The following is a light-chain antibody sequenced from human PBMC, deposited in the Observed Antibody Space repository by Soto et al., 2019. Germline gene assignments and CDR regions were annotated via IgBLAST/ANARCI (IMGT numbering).Light chain of an antibody. Sequence: EIVLTQSPGTLSLSPGERATLSCGASQSVNSNSLAWDQQKPGQAPRLLFYAASNRASGVPDRFSASGSGTDFTLTISRLEPEDFAVYHCQQYGSSPLTFGGGTKVEIK. V-gene: IGKV3-20*01. CDR2: AAS. CDR3: QQYGSSPLT. J-gene: IGKJ4*01. CDR1: QSVNSNS.